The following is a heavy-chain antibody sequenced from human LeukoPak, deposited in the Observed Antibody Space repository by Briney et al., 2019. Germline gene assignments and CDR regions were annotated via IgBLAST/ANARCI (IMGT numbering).Heavy chain of an antibody. CDR2: IYYSGST. V-gene: IGHV4-30-4*01. CDR1: GGSISSGDYY. CDR3: ARVQRYCSGGSCYYYYYGMDV. D-gene: IGHD2-15*01. Sequence: PSQTLSLTCTVSGGSISSGDYYWGWIRQPPGKGLEWIVYIYYSGSTYYNPSLKSRVTISVNTSKNQFSLKLSSVTAADTAVYYCARVQRYCSGGSCYYYYYGMDVWGQGTTVTVSS. J-gene: IGHJ6*02.